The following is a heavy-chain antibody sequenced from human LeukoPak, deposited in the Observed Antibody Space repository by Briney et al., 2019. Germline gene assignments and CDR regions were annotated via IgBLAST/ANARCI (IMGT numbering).Heavy chain of an antibody. J-gene: IGHJ3*02. CDR2: IYHSGST. V-gene: IGHV4-31*03. Sequence: PSETLALTCTVSGGSISSGAYYWSWFRQHPGKGLEWIGYIYHSGSTYYNPPLKSRLTISVEMSKNQLSLKLSSVTAADTAVYYCARARDYYDSSGRRDAFDIWGQGTMVTVSS. CDR1: GGSISSGAYY. D-gene: IGHD3-22*01. CDR3: ARARDYYDSSGRRDAFDI.